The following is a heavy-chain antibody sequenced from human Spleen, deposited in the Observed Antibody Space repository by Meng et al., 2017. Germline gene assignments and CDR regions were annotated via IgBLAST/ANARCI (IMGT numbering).Heavy chain of an antibody. J-gene: IGHJ4*02. CDR1: GFTFSSYS. Sequence: GGSLRLSCAASGFTFSSYSMNWVRQAPGKGLEWVSSISSSSSYIYYADSVKGRFTISRDNAKNSLYLQMNSLRAEDTGIYYCARELVGGNTDYYFDYWGQGILVTVSS. D-gene: IGHD4-23*01. V-gene: IGHV3-21*04. CDR3: ARELVGGNTDYYFDY. CDR2: ISSSSSYI.